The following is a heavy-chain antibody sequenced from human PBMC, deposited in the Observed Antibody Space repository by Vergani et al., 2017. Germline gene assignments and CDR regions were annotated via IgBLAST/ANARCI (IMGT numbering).Heavy chain of an antibody. V-gene: IGHV1-2*02. Sequence: QVQLVQSGAEVKKPGASVKVSCKASGYTFTGYYMHWVRQAPGQGLEWMGWINPNSGGTNYAQKLQGRVTMTTDTSTSTAYMELRSLRSDDTAVYYCARDDEAAAGYHFDYWGQGTLVTVSS. D-gene: IGHD6-13*01. CDR3: ARDDEAAAGYHFDY. J-gene: IGHJ4*02. CDR1: GYTFTGYY. CDR2: INPNSGGT.